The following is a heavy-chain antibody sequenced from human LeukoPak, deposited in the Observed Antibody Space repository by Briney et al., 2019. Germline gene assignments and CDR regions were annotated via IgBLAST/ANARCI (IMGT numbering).Heavy chain of an antibody. CDR3: ARDVDEGAFDY. J-gene: IGHJ4*02. Sequence: GGSLRLSCVASGFTFNNYAMCWVRQAPGRGLEWVSATTGSGRTTYYADSVKGRFTISRDNAKNSLYLQMNSLRAEDTAVYYCARDVDEGAFDYWGQGTLVTVSS. D-gene: IGHD2-15*01. V-gene: IGHV3-23*01. CDR2: TTGSGRTT. CDR1: GFTFNNYA.